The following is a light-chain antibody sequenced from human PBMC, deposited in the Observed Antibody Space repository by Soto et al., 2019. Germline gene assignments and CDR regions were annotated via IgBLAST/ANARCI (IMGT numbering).Light chain of an antibody. CDR1: QFISNY. J-gene: IGKJ2*01. Sequence: DIQMTQSPSSLSASVGDRVTFTCRASQFISNYLNWYQQKPGKAPKLLIYAASHLRSGVPSRFSGSASGTDFTLTISRLQPEDFATYYSQQSYSASTFGQGTRLEIK. V-gene: IGKV1-39*01. CDR3: QQSYSAST. CDR2: AAS.